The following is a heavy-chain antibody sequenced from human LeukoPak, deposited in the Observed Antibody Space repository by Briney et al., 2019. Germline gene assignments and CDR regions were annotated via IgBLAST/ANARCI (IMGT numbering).Heavy chain of an antibody. V-gene: IGHV1-2*02. CDR2: INPNSGGT. J-gene: IGHJ4*02. CDR1: GYTFTGYY. D-gene: IGHD4-17*01. CDR3: ARTREAADYGDYAY. Sequence: ASVKVSCKASGYTFTGYYMHWVRQAPGQGLEWMGWINPNSGGTNYAQKFQGRVTMTRDTSISTAYMELSRLRSDDTAVYYCARTREAADYGDYAYWGQGTLVTVSS.